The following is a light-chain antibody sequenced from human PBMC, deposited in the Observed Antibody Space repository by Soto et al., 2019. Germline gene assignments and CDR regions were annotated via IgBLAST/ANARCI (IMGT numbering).Light chain of an antibody. V-gene: IGLV2-14*01. J-gene: IGLJ1*01. CDR3: SSYTSSSTRV. CDR1: SIDIGGYDY. CDR2: EVS. Sequence: QSALTQPASLSGSPGQSITIPCPGTSIDIGGYDYVSWYQQHPGKAPKLIIYEVSNRPSGVSYRFSGSKSGNTASLTISGLQAEDESDYFCSSYTSSSTRVFGTGTKLTVL.